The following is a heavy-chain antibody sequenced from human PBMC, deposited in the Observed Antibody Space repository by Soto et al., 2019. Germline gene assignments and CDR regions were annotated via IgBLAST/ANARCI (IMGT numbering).Heavy chain of an antibody. CDR1: GYKFTSSW. V-gene: IGHV5-51*01. CDR3: ARKDKSGYFNWFDP. CDR2: IFPSDSDT. D-gene: IGHD3-22*01. J-gene: IGHJ5*02. Sequence: GESLKISCRTSGYKFTSSWIAWGRQKPGKGLEWMGIIFPSDSDTRYSPSFQGQVTISADRSTSTVFLQWASLKASDTAVYFCARKDKSGYFNWFDPWGQGTLVTVSS.